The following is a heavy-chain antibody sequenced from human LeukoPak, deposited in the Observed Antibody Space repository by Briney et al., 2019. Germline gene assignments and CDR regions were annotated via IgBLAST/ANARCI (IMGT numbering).Heavy chain of an antibody. Sequence: ASVKVSCKASGYTFTGYYMHWVRQAPGQGLEWMGWVNPNSGGTNNAQKFQGRVTMTRDTSISTAYMELSRLRSDDTAVYYCARAGYSYGYGVYFDYWGQGTLVTVSS. D-gene: IGHD5-18*01. CDR3: ARAGYSYGYGVYFDY. V-gene: IGHV1-2*02. CDR1: GYTFTGYY. J-gene: IGHJ4*02. CDR2: VNPNSGGT.